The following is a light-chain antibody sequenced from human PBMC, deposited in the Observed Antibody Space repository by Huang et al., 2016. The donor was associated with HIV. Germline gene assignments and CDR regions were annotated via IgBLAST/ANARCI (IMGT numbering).Light chain of an antibody. V-gene: IGKV1-NL1*01. CDR3: QQYYASPRT. Sequence: DIQLTQSPASVAVSVGDTVTVTCRATQAISNSLAGYQQKPGTAPKLLVSAASSLETGVPSRFSGSGSGTTYSFTITSLQPDDFAIYYCQQYYASPRTFGQGTVVEVK. CDR2: AAS. J-gene: IGKJ1*01. CDR1: QAISNS.